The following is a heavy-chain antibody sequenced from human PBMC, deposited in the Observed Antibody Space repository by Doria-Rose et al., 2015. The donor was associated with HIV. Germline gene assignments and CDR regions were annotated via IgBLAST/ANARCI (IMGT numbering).Heavy chain of an antibody. CDR2: IFSDDER. V-gene: IGHV2-26*01. CDR1: GVSLSSPGMG. Sequence: QITLKESGPVLVKPTGTLTLTCTVSGVSLSSPGMGVSWIRQPPGKALEWLANIFSDDERSDKTSLKSRLTISRGTSKSQVVLTMTDMDPVDTATYYCARIKSSRWYHKYYFDFWGQGTLVIVSA. D-gene: IGHD6-13*01. CDR3: ARIKSSRWYHKYYFDF. J-gene: IGHJ4*02.